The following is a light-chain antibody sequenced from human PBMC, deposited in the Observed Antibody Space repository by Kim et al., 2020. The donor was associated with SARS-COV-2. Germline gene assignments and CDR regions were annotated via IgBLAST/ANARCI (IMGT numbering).Light chain of an antibody. Sequence: ASVGDRVSITCRARQGISSYLAWYQQKPGKAPKLLIYAASTLQSGVPSRCSGSGSGTEFTLTISSLQPEDFATYYCQQLNSYPCTFGPGTKVDIK. V-gene: IGKV1-9*01. CDR3: QQLNSYPCT. CDR2: AAS. J-gene: IGKJ3*01. CDR1: QGISSY.